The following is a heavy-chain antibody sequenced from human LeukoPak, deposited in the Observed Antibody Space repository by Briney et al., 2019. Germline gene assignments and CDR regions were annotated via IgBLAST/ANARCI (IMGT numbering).Heavy chain of an antibody. D-gene: IGHD1-26*01. CDR2: IIPIFGTA. CDR3: ARGKTRIVGGYYYYYGMDV. J-gene: IGHJ6*02. CDR1: GGTFSSYA. V-gene: IGHV1-69*01. Sequence: ASVKVSCTASGGTFSSYAISWVRQAPGQGLEWMGGIIPIFGTANYAQKFQGRVTITADESTSTAYMELSSLRSEDTAVYYCARGKTRIVGGYYYYYGMDVWGQGTTVTVSS.